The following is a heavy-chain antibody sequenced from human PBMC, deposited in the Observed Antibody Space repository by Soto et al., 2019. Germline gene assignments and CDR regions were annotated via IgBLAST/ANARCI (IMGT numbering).Heavy chain of an antibody. CDR1: GGSFSGYY. V-gene: IGHV4-34*01. J-gene: IGHJ6*03. CDR2: INHSGST. D-gene: IGHD5-12*01. Sequence: SETLSLTCAVYGGSFSGYYWSWIRQPPGKGLEWIGEINHSGSTNYNPSLKSRVTISVDTSKNQFSLKLNSVTAADTTVYYCARAGDYDYLYYYYYYMDVWGKGTTVTVSS. CDR3: ARAGDYDYLYYYYYYMDV.